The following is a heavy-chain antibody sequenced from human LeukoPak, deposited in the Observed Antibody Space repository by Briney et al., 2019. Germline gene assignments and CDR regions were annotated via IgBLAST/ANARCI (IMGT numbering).Heavy chain of an antibody. V-gene: IGHV1-2*02. CDR1: GYTFTGYY. J-gene: IGHJ3*02. Sequence: ASVKVSCKASGYTFTGYYMHWVRQAPGQGLEWMGWINPNSGGTNYAQKFQGRVTMTRDTSISTAYMELSRLRSDDTAVYYCARAHLSSIAARRTDAFDIWGQGTMVTVSS. CDR2: INPNSGGT. D-gene: IGHD6-6*01. CDR3: ARAHLSSIAARRTDAFDI.